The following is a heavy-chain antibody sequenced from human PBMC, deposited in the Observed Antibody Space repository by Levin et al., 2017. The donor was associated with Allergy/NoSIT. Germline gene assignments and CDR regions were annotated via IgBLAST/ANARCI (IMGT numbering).Heavy chain of an antibody. D-gene: IGHD2/OR15-2a*01. CDR2: VYYTGSA. Sequence: SETLSLTCTVSGDSISNDNFYWAWIRQPPGKGLEWIGSVYYTGSAYYNPSLKTRLTMSVDTSKNQFSLRFNSVTAADTAIYYCAGEPNSPYYYYYGLDVWGQGTAVTVSS. J-gene: IGHJ6*02. CDR3: AGEPNSPYYYYYGLDV. V-gene: IGHV4-39*07. CDR1: GDSISNDNFY.